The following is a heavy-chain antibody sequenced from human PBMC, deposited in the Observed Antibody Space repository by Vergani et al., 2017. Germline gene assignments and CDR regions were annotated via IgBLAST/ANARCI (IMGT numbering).Heavy chain of an antibody. CDR3: ARGGGSHSGSPLDAFDI. Sequence: EVQLVESGGGLIQPGGSLRLSCAASGFIVSSNYMSWVRQAPGKGLEWVSVIYSGGSTYYADSVKGRFTISRDNSKNTLYLQMNSLRAEDTAVYYCARGGGSHSGSPLDAFDIWGQGTMVTVSS. V-gene: IGHV3-53*01. J-gene: IGHJ3*02. CDR1: GFIVSSNY. CDR2: IYSGGST. D-gene: IGHD1-26*01.